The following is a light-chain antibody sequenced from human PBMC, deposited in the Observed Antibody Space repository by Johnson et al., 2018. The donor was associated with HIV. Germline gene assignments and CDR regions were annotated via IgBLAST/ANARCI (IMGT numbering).Light chain of an antibody. J-gene: IGLJ1*01. CDR1: SSNIVNIY. CDR2: DNH. Sequence: QSVLTQPPSVSAAPGQKVTISCSASSSNIVNIYISWYQHLPGTAPKLLIYDNHKRPSGIPDRFSGSKSGTSVTLAITGLQTGDEADYYCGTWDSSLSACFYGFGTGTKVTVL. CDR3: GTWDSSLSACFYG. V-gene: IGLV1-51*01.